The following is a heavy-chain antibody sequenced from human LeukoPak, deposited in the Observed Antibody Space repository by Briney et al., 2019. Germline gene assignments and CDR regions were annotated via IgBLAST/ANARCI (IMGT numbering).Heavy chain of an antibody. J-gene: IGHJ4*02. CDR3: AKAGGIRFQVDY. V-gene: IGHV3-9*01. CDR1: GFTFDDYA. CDR2: ISWNSGSI. D-gene: IGHD3-3*01. Sequence: GGSLRLSCAASGFTFDDYAMHWVRQAPGKGLEWVSGISWNSGSIGYADSVKGRFTISRDNAKNSLYLQMNSLRAEDTALYYCAKAGGIRFQVDYWGQGTLVTVSS.